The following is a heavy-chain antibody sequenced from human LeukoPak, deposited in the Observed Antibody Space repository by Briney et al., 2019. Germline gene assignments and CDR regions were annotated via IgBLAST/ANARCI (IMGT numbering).Heavy chain of an antibody. J-gene: IGHJ4*02. CDR1: GYTFTSYA. CDR2: INAGNGNT. CDR3: ARGVAAAGHFDY. V-gene: IGHV1-3*01. D-gene: IGHD6-13*01. Sequence: GASVTVSFTASGYTFTSYAMHWVRQAPGQRLEWMGWINAGNGNTKYSQKFQGRVTITRDTSASTAYMELSSLRSEDTAVYYCARGVAAAGHFDYWGQGTLVTVSS.